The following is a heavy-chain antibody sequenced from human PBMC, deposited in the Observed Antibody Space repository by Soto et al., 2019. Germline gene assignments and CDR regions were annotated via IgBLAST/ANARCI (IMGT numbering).Heavy chain of an antibody. Sequence: SVKVSCKASGGTFSSYAISWVRQAPGQGLEWMGGIIPIFGPANYAQKFQGRVTITADESTSTAYMELSSLRSEDTAVYYCARDRRGRDGYNFGTRYYYGMDVWGQGTTVTVSS. V-gene: IGHV1-69*13. J-gene: IGHJ6*02. D-gene: IGHD5-12*01. CDR2: IIPIFGPA. CDR1: GGTFSSYA. CDR3: ARDRRGRDGYNFGTRYYYGMDV.